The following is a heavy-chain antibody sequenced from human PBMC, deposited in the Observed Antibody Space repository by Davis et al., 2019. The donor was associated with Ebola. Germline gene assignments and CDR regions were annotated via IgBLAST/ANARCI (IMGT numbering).Heavy chain of an antibody. Sequence: PGGSLRLSCAASGFTFSNAWMSWVRQAPGKGLEWVGRIKSKTDGGTTDYAAPVKGRFTISRDDSKNTLYLQMNSLKTEDTAVYYCTTDSDYYDSSGYYYGFFYYYYGMDVWGQGTTVTVSS. V-gene: IGHV3-15*01. CDR3: TTDSDYYDSSGYYYGFFYYYYGMDV. CDR1: GFTFSNAW. J-gene: IGHJ6*02. CDR2: IKSKTDGGTT. D-gene: IGHD3-22*01.